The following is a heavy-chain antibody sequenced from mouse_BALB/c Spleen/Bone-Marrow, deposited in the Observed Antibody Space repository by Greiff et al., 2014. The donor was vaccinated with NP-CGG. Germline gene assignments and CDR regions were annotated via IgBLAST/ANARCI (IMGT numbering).Heavy chain of an antibody. CDR2: ICSGGSYT. CDR3: ASLFRGAMAY. Sequence: EVQVVEPGGGLVKPGGSLKLSCAASGFTFSSYAMSWVRQTPEKRLEWVATICSGGSYTYYPDSVKGRFTISRDNAKNTLYLQMSSRRSEDTAMYYCASLFRGAMAYWGQGTPVTVSA. J-gene: IGHJ4*01. CDR1: GFTFSSYA. V-gene: IGHV5-9-3*01.